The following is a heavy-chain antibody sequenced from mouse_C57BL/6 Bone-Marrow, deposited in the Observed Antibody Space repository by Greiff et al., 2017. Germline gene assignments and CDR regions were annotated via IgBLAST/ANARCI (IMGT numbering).Heavy chain of an antibody. CDR3: ARTRQLRLRLDD. D-gene: IGHD3-2*02. J-gene: IGHJ2*01. Sequence: QVTLKESGPGILQPSQTLSLTCSFSGFSLRPFGMGVGWLRQPSGKGLEWLAHIWWDDDTYYHPALKSRLTISKATSKNQVVHKIANVDTADTATYYCARTRQLRLRLDDWGQGTTLTGSS. V-gene: IGHV8-8*01. CDR2: IWWDDDT. CDR1: GFSLRPFGMG.